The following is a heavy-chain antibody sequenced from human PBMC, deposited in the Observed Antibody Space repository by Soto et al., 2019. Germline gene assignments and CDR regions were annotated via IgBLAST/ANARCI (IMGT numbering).Heavy chain of an antibody. CDR2: MNPNSGNT. CDR1: GYTFTSYD. CDR3: XXXXXXGXDP. V-gene: IGHV1-8*01. Sequence: QVQLVQSGAEVKKPGASVKVSCKASGYTFTSYDINWVRQATGQGLEWMGWMNPNSGNTAYAQKFLGRVTMTRNTXXXXXXXXXXXXXXXXXXXXXXXXXXXXGXDPWGQGTLVTVS. J-gene: IGHJ5*02.